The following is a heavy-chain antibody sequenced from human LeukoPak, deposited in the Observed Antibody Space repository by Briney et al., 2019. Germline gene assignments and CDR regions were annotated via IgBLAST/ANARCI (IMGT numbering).Heavy chain of an antibody. V-gene: IGHV4-31*03. Sequence: SLTLSLTCTVSGGSISSRGYYWNWIRQHPGKGLEWIGYIYYSGSTYYNPSLKSRVTISVDTSKNQFSLKLSSVTDADTAVYYCARGYYYGSGSYADDNWFDPWGQGTLVTVSS. CDR1: GGSISSRGYY. CDR2: IYYSGST. D-gene: IGHD3-10*01. J-gene: IGHJ5*02. CDR3: ARGYYYGSGSYADDNWFDP.